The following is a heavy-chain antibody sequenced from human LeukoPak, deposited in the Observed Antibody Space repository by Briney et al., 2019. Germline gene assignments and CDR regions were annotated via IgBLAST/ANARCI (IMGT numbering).Heavy chain of an antibody. CDR3: ARSIDYYDSSPGDYYYYYMDV. J-gene: IGHJ6*03. CDR2: IIPIFGTA. Sequence: SVKVSCKASGGTFSSYAISWVRQAPGQGLGWMGGIIPIFGTANYAQKFQGRVTITTDESTSTAYMELSSLRSEDTAVYYCARSIDYYDSSPGDYYYYYMDVWGKGTTVTVSS. CDR1: GGTFSSYA. D-gene: IGHD3-22*01. V-gene: IGHV1-69*05.